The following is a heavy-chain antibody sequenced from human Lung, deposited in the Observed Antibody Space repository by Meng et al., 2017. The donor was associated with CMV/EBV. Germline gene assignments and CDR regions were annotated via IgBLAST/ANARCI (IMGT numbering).Heavy chain of an antibody. CDR1: GDSITNHNW. D-gene: IGHD3-10*01. Sequence: QVQFRESGPALVKRSETLSLTCAVSGDSITNHNWWAWVRQPPGKGLEWIGEIPHRGSSAYNPSLKSRVSMSIDKSKNQFSLKLTSVTAADTAVYHCLRRSGGSVWGQGTLVTVSS. J-gene: IGHJ1*01. CDR2: IPHRGSS. V-gene: IGHV4-4*02. CDR3: LRRSGGSV.